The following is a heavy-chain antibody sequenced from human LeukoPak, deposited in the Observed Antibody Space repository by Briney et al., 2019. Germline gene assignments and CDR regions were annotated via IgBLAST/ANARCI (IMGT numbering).Heavy chain of an antibody. V-gene: IGHV3-23*01. CDR3: ARDSGRRTVDY. CDR2: ISGSGGST. Sequence: GGSLRLSCAASGFTFSSYAMSWVPQAPGKGLEWVSAISGSGGSTYYADSVKSRFTISRDNAKTSLHLQMNSLRAEDTAVYYCARDSGRRTVDYWGQGTLVTVSS. J-gene: IGHJ4*02. D-gene: IGHD6-19*01. CDR1: GFTFSSYA.